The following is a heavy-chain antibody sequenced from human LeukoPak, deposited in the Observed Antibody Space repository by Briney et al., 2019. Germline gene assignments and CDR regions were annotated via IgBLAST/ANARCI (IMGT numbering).Heavy chain of an antibody. V-gene: IGHV1-69*04. CDR2: IIPILGIA. J-gene: IGHJ4*02. CDR3: AGGGDSGSSS. CDR1: LGTFRSYA. Sequence: SVKVSCKPSLGTFRSYAISWVRQPPGHGLEWMGRIIPILGIANYAQKFQGRVTITANKSPPTAYMPLSSLRSEHTAVYWCAGGGDSGSSSWGRGTLVTVSS. D-gene: IGHD1-26*01.